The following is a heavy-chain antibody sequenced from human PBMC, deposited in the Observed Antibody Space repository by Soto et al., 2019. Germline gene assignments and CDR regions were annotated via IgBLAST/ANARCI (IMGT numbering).Heavy chain of an antibody. CDR3: ARDLWVEPELYYYGMDV. CDR2: IFYSGTT. V-gene: IGHV4-30-4*01. CDR1: GDSISSADYY. Sequence: LSLTCTVSGDSISSADYYWSWIRQTPGKGLEWIGHIFYSGTTYYNPSLKSRLTISVDTSKNHFSLRLTSVTAADTAVYYCARDLWVEPELYYYGMDVWGQGTTVTVS. J-gene: IGHJ6*02. D-gene: IGHD1-1*01.